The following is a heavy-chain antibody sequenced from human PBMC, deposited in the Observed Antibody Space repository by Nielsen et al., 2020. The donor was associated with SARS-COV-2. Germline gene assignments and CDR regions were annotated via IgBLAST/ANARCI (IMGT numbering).Heavy chain of an antibody. CDR1: GGSISSYY. V-gene: IGHV4-59*01. CDR2: IYYSGST. CDR3: ARDMIRPGSWYFDL. D-gene: IGHD3-22*01. J-gene: IGHJ2*01. Sequence: SETLSLTCTVSGGSISSYYWSWIRQPPGKGLEWIGYIYYSGSTNYNPSLKSRVTISVDTSKNQFSLKLSSVTAADTAVYYCARDMIRPGSWYFDLWGRGTLVTVSS.